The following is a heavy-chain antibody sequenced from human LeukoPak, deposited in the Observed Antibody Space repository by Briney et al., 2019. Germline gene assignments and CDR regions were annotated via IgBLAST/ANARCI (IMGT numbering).Heavy chain of an antibody. V-gene: IGHV3-30*02. D-gene: IGHD3-10*01. Sequence: GGSLRLSCAASGFTFSSYAIYWVRQAPGKGLEWVAFIRYDGNKKYYADFVKGRFTISRDNSRNTVYLQMNSLTSEDTAVYYCARVYYYGSHWYFDLWGRGTLVTVSS. CDR2: IRYDGNKK. CDR1: GFTFSSYA. CDR3: ARVYYYGSHWYFDL. J-gene: IGHJ2*01.